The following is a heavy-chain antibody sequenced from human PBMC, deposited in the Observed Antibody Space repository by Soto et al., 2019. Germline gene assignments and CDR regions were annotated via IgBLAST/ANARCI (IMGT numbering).Heavy chain of an antibody. V-gene: IGHV3-9*01. J-gene: IGHJ3*02. CDR3: AKDNEVDIVATRTGYSSGWYGGFDI. CDR2: ISWNSGSI. Sequence: GGSLRLSCAASGFTFDDYAMHWVRQAPGKGLEWVSGISWNSGSIGYADSVKGRFTISRDNAKNSLYLQMNSLRAEDTALYYCAKDNEVDIVATRTGYSSGWYGGFDIWGQGTMVTVSS. CDR1: GFTFDDYA. D-gene: IGHD6-19*01.